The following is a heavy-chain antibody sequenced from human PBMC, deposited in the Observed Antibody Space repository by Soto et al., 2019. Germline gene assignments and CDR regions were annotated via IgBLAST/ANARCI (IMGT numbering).Heavy chain of an antibody. Sequence: GGSLSLSCAASGFTFSSYAMSWVRQAPGKGLEWVSAISGSGGSTYYADSVKGRFTISRDNSKNTLYLQMNSLRAEDTALYYCARDVSPGSSSLYLDAFDIWGQGTMVTVS. D-gene: IGHD6-13*01. V-gene: IGHV3-23*01. J-gene: IGHJ3*02. CDR3: ARDVSPGSSSLYLDAFDI. CDR1: GFTFSSYA. CDR2: ISGSGGST.